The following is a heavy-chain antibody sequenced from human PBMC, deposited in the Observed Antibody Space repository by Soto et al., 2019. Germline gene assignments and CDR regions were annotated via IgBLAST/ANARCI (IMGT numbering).Heavy chain of an antibody. CDR1: GDSISTGTYY. Sequence: PSETLSLTCTVSGDSISTGTYYWGWIRQPPGKGLEWIGNIYYSGSTYYNPSLKSRVTISVDTSKNQFSLKLSSVTAADTAVYYCARGVDTANFDYWGQGTLVTVSS. J-gene: IGHJ4*02. CDR2: IYYSGST. V-gene: IGHV4-30-4*08. CDR3: ARGVDTANFDY. D-gene: IGHD5-18*01.